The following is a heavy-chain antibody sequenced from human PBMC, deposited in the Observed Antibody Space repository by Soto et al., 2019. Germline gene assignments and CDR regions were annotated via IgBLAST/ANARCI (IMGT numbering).Heavy chain of an antibody. CDR2: IGTAGDT. Sequence: GVLRLSCAASGFTLSSYDMHWVRQVTGKGLEWVSSIGTAGDTSYPGSVKGRFTISRENAKNSLYLQMNSLRAEDTAVYYCARGSSGWYELDYWGQGTLVTVSS. CDR1: GFTLSSYD. D-gene: IGHD6-19*01. J-gene: IGHJ4*02. CDR3: ARGSSGWYELDY. V-gene: IGHV3-13*01.